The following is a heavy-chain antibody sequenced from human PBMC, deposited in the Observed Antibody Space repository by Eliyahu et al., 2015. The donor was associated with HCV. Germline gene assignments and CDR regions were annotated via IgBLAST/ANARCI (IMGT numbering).Heavy chain of an antibody. Sequence: EVQLVQSGAEVKKPGESLKISCNSSGYSFTSYWIGWVRQMPGKGLEWMGIIYPGDSDTRYSPSFQGQVIISADKSISTAYLQWSSLKASDTAMYYCVRQRFGHDEAIDYWGQGTLVTVSS. V-gene: IGHV5-51*01. CDR3: VRQRFGHDEAIDY. CDR1: GYSFTSYW. D-gene: IGHD3-16*01. CDR2: IYPGDSDT. J-gene: IGHJ4*02.